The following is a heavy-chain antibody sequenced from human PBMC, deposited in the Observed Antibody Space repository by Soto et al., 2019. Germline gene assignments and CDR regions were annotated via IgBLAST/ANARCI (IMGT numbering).Heavy chain of an antibody. CDR2: ISGSGGST. CDR1: GFTFSSYA. D-gene: IGHD3-3*01. CDR3: AKDVLARFGGWLDP. Sequence: EVQLLESGGGLVQPGGSLRLSCAASGFTFSSYAMSWVRQAPGKGLEWVSAISGSGGSTYYADSVKGRFTIFRDNSKNTLYLQMNSLRAEDTAVYYCAKDVLARFGGWLDPWGQGTLVTVSS. V-gene: IGHV3-23*01. J-gene: IGHJ5*02.